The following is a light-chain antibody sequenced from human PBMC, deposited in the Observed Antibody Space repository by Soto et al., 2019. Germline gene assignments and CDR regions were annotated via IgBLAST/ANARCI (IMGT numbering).Light chain of an antibody. J-gene: IGKJ1*01. Sequence: DIQMTQSPSTLSAYVGDRLTITSRASQSISTWLAWYQQKSGKAPKIRIYEASSLGSGVPSRLSGSGSGTEFTLTISSLQSEDFAVYYCQQYNNWPAFGQGTKVDIK. CDR3: QQYNNWPA. CDR2: EAS. V-gene: IGKV1-5*03. CDR1: QSISTW.